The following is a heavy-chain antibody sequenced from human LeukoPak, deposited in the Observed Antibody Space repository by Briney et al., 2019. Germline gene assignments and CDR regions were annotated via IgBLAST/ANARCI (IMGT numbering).Heavy chain of an antibody. V-gene: IGHV3-23*01. Sequence: PGRSLRLSCAASGFTFDDYAMHWVRQAPGKGLEWVSAISGSGGSTYYADSVKGRFTISRDNSKNTLYLQMNSLRAEDTAVYYCAKEGWIVVVITATFDYWGQGTLVTVSS. CDR3: AKEGWIVVVITATFDY. D-gene: IGHD3-22*01. CDR1: GFTFDDYA. CDR2: ISGSGGST. J-gene: IGHJ4*02.